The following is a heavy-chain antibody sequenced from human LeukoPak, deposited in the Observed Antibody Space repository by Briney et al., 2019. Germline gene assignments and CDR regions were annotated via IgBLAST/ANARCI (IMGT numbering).Heavy chain of an antibody. Sequence: GASVKVSCKASGYTFTGYYMHWVRQAPGQGLEWMGWINPNSGGTNYAQKFQGRVTVTRDTSISTAYMELSRLRSEDTAVYYCARDRFGDWYFDLWGRGTLVTVSS. CDR3: ARDRFGDWYFDL. V-gene: IGHV1-2*02. D-gene: IGHD3-16*01. J-gene: IGHJ2*01. CDR2: INPNSGGT. CDR1: GYTFTGYY.